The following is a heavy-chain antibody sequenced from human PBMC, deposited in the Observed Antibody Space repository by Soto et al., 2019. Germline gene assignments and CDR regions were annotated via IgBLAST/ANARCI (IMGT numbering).Heavy chain of an antibody. V-gene: IGHV3-23*01. Sequence: GGSLRLSFTTSGFTFATYTMNWVRQAPGKGLEWVSGIYGSGDSTFYADSVKGRFTISRDSSKNTLYLQMNSLRGEDTAVYYCAKDRLSGNHIFDYWGQGP. CDR3: AKDRLSGNHIFDY. CDR1: GFTFATYT. D-gene: IGHD1-26*01. J-gene: IGHJ4*02. CDR2: IYGSGDST.